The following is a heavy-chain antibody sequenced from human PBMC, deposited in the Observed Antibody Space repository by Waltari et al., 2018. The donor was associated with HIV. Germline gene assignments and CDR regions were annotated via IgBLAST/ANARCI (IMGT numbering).Heavy chain of an antibody. CDR1: GFTFRDYR. Sequence: EVQLVASGGDLVQPGGSLRLSCAASGFTFRDYRMHWVRQAPGKGLVWVSRINRDGISTNYADCVKCRFTISRDNAKNTLYLQMNSLRVEDTAVYYCASPAGKAYWGQGSLVTVSS. V-gene: IGHV3-74*01. J-gene: IGHJ4*02. CDR3: ASPAGKAY. CDR2: INRDGIST. D-gene: IGHD3-10*01.